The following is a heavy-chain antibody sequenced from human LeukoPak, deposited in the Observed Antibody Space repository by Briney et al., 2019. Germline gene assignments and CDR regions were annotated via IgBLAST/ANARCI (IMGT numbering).Heavy chain of an antibody. CDR1: GFTFDYSA. J-gene: IGHJ6*02. Sequence: PGGSLRLSCAASGFTFDYSAMTWVRQAPEKGLEWVSTINTGDITFYANSVKGRFTISRDNSKNTLYLQMNSLRAEDTAVYYCARDGDITPTDVWGQGTTVTVSS. CDR2: INTGDIT. V-gene: IGHV3-23*01. D-gene: IGHD2-15*01. CDR3: ARDGDITPTDV.